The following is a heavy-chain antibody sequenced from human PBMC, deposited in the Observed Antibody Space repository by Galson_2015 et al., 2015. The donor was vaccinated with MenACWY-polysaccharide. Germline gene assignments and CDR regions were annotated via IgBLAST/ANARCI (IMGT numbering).Heavy chain of an antibody. CDR3: AKDKAGSYYYGMDV. V-gene: IGHV3-9*01. D-gene: IGHD2-15*01. J-gene: IGHJ6*02. Sequence: SLRLSCAASGFTFDDYAMHWVRQAPGKGLEWVSGISWNSGSIGYADSVKGRFTISRDNAKNSLYLQMNSLRAEDTALYYCAKDKAGSYYYGMDVWGQGTTVTVSS. CDR2: ISWNSGSI. CDR1: GFTFDDYA.